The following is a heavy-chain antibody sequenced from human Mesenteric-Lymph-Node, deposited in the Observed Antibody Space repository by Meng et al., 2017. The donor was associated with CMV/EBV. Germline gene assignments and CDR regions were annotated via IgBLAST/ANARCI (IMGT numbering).Heavy chain of an antibody. CDR3: ASAAGYSSSWYPWDY. D-gene: IGHD6-13*01. Sequence: ASVKVSCKPSGYTFTDYYLHWVRQAPRQGLEWMGWINPNSGGSDYAEAFQGRVTMTRDTSSSTAYMELTSLATDDTAVYYCASAAGYSSSWYPWDYWGQGTLVTVSS. CDR2: INPNSGGS. CDR1: GYTFTDYY. J-gene: IGHJ4*02. V-gene: IGHV1-2*02.